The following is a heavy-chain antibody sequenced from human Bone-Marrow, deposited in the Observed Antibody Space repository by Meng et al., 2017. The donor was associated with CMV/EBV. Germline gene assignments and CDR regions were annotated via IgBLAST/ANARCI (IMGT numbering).Heavy chain of an antibody. CDR2: INQDGSEK. CDR3: ARSFTMTVLVMGY. CDR1: GFTFSSYW. D-gene: IGHD3-22*01. Sequence: GESLKISCAASGFTFSSYWMSWVRQAPGKGLEWVAYINQDGSEKYYVDSVKGRFTIFRDNAKNSLYLQMNSLRAEGTAVYYCARSFTMTVLVMGYWGQGTLVTVSS. V-gene: IGHV3-7*01. J-gene: IGHJ4*02.